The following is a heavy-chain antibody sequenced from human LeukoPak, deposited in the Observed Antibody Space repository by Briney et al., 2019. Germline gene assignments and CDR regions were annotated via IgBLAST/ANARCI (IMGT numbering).Heavy chain of an antibody. D-gene: IGHD6-13*01. CDR3: ARDNHIVAAGYYYYMDV. CDR1: GGSISSGSYY. V-gene: IGHV4-61*02. Sequence: SQTLSLTCTVSGGSISSGSYYWSWIRQPAGKGLEWIGRIYTSGSTNYNPSLKSRVTISVDTSKNRFSLRLSSVTAADTAVYYCARDNHIVAAGYYYYMDVWGKGTTVTVSS. CDR2: IYTSGST. J-gene: IGHJ6*03.